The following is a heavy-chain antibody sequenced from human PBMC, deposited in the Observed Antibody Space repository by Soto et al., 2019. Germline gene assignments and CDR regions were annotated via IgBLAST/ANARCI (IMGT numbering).Heavy chain of an antibody. Sequence: EVQLVESGGGLVQPGGSLKLSCAASGFTFSGSAIHWVRQASGKGLEWVGRIRDKANSYATVYAASVRGRFTISRDDSKNTAYLEMNSLRTEDTAVYDCSRHGYYYDGRGDSEDNWGQGTLVTVS. V-gene: IGHV3-73*02. CDR3: SRHGYYYDGRGDSEDN. J-gene: IGHJ4*02. CDR2: IRDKANSYAT. CDR1: GFTFSGSA. D-gene: IGHD3-22*01.